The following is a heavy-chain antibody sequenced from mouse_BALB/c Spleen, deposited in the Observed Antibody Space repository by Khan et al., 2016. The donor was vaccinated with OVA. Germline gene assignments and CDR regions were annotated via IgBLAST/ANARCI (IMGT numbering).Heavy chain of an antibody. CDR2: ISYSGGT. CDR1: GYSITSGYA. J-gene: IGHJ2*01. CDR3: AKGDYYGYYFDY. V-gene: IGHV3-2*02. D-gene: IGHD1-1*01. Sequence: EVQLQESGPGLVKPSQSLSLTCTVTGYSITSGYAWNWLRQFLGNKLEWMGYISYSGGTSYNPYLKSRISITRDTSKNQFFLQFNSVTTEDTATYYCAKGDYYGYYFDYWGQGTPLTVSS.